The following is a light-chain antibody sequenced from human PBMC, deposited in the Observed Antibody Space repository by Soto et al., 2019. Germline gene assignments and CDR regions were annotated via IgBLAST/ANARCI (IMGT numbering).Light chain of an antibody. V-gene: IGKV3-20*01. CDR2: GAS. Sequence: EIVLTQSPGTLSLSPGERATLSCRASQSVSSSYLALYQQKPGQAPRLLIYGASSRATGIPDRFSGSGSGTDFTLTINRLEPEDFAVYYCQQYGSSPRTFGQGTKVEIK. CDR3: QQYGSSPRT. J-gene: IGKJ1*01. CDR1: QSVSSSY.